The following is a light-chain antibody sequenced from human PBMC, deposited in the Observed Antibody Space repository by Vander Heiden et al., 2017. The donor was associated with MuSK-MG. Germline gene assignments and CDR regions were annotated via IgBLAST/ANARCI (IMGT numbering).Light chain of an antibody. CDR1: ASNIGAYNY. CDR2: DVA. Sequence: QSALTQPASVSGSPGPSITISCTGTASNIGAYNYVSWYQQHPGTAPKLLIYDVANRPSGVSIRCSGSKSGNTASLTIAGLQAEDEALYYCDSFTSSTTVVFGGGTKLTVL. V-gene: IGLV2-14*03. CDR3: DSFTSSTTVV. J-gene: IGLJ2*01.